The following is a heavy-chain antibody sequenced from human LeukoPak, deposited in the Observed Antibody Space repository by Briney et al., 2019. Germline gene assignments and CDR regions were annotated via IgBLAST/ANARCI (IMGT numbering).Heavy chain of an antibody. CDR3: ARERVGALRAFEI. V-gene: IGHV1-69*13. CDR2: IIPIFGTA. D-gene: IGHD1-26*01. J-gene: IGHJ3*02. Sequence: GASVKVSCKASGGTFSSYAISWVRQAPGQGLEWMGGIIPIFGTANYAQKFQGRVTITADESTSTAYMELSSLRSEDTAVYYCARERVGALRAFEIWGQGTMVTVSS. CDR1: GGTFSSYA.